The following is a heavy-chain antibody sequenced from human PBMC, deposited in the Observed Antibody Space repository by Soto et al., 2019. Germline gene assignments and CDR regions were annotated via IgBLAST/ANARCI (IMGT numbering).Heavy chain of an antibody. CDR2: ISESGINT. CDR1: GFTFGSYA. CDR3: AKGRTLDQISKNAFDI. Sequence: EVQLLESGGGLVQPGGSLRLSCAASGFTFGSYAMSWVRQAPGKGLEWVSGISESGINTFQPDSVKGRFTVSRDNFNNTLHLQMNNLRAEDTAIYYCAKGRTLDQISKNAFDIWGQGTMVTVSS. V-gene: IGHV3-23*01. D-gene: IGHD1-1*01. J-gene: IGHJ3*02.